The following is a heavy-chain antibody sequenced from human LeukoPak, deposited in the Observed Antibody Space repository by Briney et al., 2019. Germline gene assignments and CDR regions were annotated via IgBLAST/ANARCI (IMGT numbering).Heavy chain of an antibody. J-gene: IGHJ3*02. CDR3: ARDTKSDYGDYGAFDI. Sequence: ASVKVSCKASGYTFTSYYMHWVRQAPGQGLEWMGIINPSGGSTSYAQKFQGRVTMTRDTSTSTVYMELSSLRSEDTAVYYCARDTKSDYGDYGAFDIWGQGTRVTVSS. V-gene: IGHV1-46*01. CDR2: INPSGGST. D-gene: IGHD4-17*01. CDR1: GYTFTSYY.